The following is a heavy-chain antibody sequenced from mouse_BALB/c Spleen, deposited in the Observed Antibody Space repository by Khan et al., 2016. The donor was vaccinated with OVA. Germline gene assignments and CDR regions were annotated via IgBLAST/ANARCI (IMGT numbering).Heavy chain of an antibody. D-gene: IGHD4-1*01. Sequence: EVELVESGGDLVKPGGSLKLSCAASGFTFSSYSMSWVRQTPDKRLEWVATISSGGDYTYYPDNVKGRFTISRDNAKNTLYLQMSSLKSEDTAMYYCASHLTGFFAYWGQGILVTVSA. CDR2: ISSGGDYT. CDR3: ASHLTGFFAY. J-gene: IGHJ3*01. V-gene: IGHV5-6*01. CDR1: GFTFSSYS.